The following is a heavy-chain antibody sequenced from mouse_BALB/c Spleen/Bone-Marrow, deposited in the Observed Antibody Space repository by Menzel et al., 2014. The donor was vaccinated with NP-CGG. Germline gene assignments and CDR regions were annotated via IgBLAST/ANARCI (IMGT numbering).Heavy chain of an antibody. D-gene: IGHD1-2*01. J-gene: IGHJ4*01. Sequence: QVHVKQSGPELVRPGVSVGISCKGSGYTFTDYAMHWVKQSHAKSLEWIGVISTYSGITNYNQKFKGKATMTVDKSSSTAYMELARLTSEDSAIYYCARRPTATRAMGCWGQGTSVTVSS. CDR2: ISTYSGIT. CDR3: ARRPTATRAMGC. V-gene: IGHV1-67*01. CDR1: GYTFTDYA.